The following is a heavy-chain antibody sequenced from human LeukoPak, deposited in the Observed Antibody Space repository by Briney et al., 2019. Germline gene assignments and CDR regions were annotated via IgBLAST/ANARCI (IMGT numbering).Heavy chain of an antibody. D-gene: IGHD5-12*01. Sequence: PGGSLILSCAAYGFSLSGYWMSWVRRAPGKGLEGVARLHADGNEKYFVHSVKGRFTVSRDNAKNSLYLQMNSLRVEDTAVYYCARGGYSFDYLGQGTLVTVSS. CDR3: ARGGYSFDY. J-gene: IGHJ4*02. CDR2: LHADGNEK. CDR1: GFSLSGYW. V-gene: IGHV3-7*01.